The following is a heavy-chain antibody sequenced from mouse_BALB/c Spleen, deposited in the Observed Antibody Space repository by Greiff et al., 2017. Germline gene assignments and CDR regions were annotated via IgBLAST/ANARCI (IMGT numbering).Heavy chain of an antibody. CDR1: GFTFSSYA. D-gene: IGHD1-1*01. CDR2: ISSGGSYT. J-gene: IGHJ1*01. Sequence: EVNVVESGGGLVKPGGSLKLSCAASGFTFSSYAMSWVRQSPEKRLEWVAEISSGGSYTYYPDTVTGRFTISRDNAKNTLYLEMSSLRSEDTAMYYCASYYGSSHWYFDVWGAGTTVTVSS. CDR3: ASYYGSSHWYFDV. V-gene: IGHV5-9-4*01.